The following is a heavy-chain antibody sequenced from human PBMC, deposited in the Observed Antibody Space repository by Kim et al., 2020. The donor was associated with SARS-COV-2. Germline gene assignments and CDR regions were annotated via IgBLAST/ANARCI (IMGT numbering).Heavy chain of an antibody. Sequence: GGSLRLSCAASGFTFSSYGMHWVRQAPGKGLEWVAVIWYDGSNKYYADSVKGRFTISRDNSKNTLYLQMNSLRAEETAVYYCARDLATNFFDYWGQGTLVTVSS. V-gene: IGHV3-33*01. J-gene: IGHJ4*02. D-gene: IGHD5-12*01. CDR3: ARDLATNFFDY. CDR2: IWYDGSNK. CDR1: GFTFSSYG.